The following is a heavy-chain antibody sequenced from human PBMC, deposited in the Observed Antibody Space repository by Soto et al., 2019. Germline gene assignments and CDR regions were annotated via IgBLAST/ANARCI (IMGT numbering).Heavy chain of an antibody. CDR1: GGSFSGYY. D-gene: IGHD2-2*01. CDR2: INHSGST. CDR3: ARAYTCSSTSCRGLDY. J-gene: IGHJ4*02. Sequence: SETLSLTCAVYGGSFSGYYWSWIRQPPGKGLEWIGEINHSGSTNYNPSLKSRVTISVDTSKNQFSLKLSSVTAADTAVYYCARAYTCSSTSCRGLDYWGQGTLVTVSS. V-gene: IGHV4-34*01.